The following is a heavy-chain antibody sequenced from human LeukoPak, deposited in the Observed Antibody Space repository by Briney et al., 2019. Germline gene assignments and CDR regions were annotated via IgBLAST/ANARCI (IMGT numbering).Heavy chain of an antibody. J-gene: IGHJ4*02. CDR2: IYYSGST. D-gene: IGHD3-16*01. V-gene: IGHV4-59*08. Sequence: SETLSLTCTVSGGSISSYYWSWIRQPPGKGLEWIGYIYYSGSTNYNPSHKSRVTISVDTSKNQFSLKLSSVTAADTAVYYCARGLGKYYFDYWGQGTLVTVSS. CDR3: ARGLGKYYFDY. CDR1: GGSISSYY.